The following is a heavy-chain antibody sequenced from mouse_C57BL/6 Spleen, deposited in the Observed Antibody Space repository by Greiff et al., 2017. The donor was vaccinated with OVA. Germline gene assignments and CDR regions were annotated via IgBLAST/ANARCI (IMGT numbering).Heavy chain of an antibody. D-gene: IGHD1-1*01. Sequence: VQLQQPGAELVKPGASVKLSCKASGYTFTSYWMHWVKQRPGQGLEWIGMIHPNSGSTNYNEKFKSKATLTVDKSSSTAYMQLSSLTSEDSAVYYCAREEYYGSSLWYFDVWGTGTTVTVSS. CDR1: GYTFTSYW. J-gene: IGHJ1*03. CDR3: AREEYYGSSLWYFDV. V-gene: IGHV1-64*01. CDR2: IHPNSGST.